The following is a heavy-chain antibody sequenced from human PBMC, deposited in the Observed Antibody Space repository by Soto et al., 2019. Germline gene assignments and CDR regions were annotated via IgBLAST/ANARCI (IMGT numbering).Heavy chain of an antibody. CDR1: GFTFSSYG. J-gene: IGHJ4*02. V-gene: IGHV3-30*18. D-gene: IGHD2-2*02. CDR2: ISYDGSNK. CDR3: AKDRPPLLYCSSTSCYTGGLDY. Sequence: QVQLVESGGGVVQPGRSLRLSCAASGFTFSSYGMHWVRQAPGKGLEWVAVISYDGSNKYYADSVKGRFTISRDNSKNTLYLQMNSLRAEDTAVYYCAKDRPPLLYCSSTSCYTGGLDYWGQGTLVTVSS.